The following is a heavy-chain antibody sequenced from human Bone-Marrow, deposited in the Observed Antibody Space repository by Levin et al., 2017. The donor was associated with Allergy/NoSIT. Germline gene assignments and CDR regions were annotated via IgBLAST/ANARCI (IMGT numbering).Heavy chain of an antibody. CDR1: GYTFSGYY. V-gene: IGHV1-2*02. CDR2: INPNSGGK. CDR3: ARDPNSSGWYSGDAFDV. Sequence: GESLKISCKASGYTFSGYYIHWVRPAPGQGLEWMGWINPNSGGKNYPQKFLGRVSMTRDTYISTAYMELSRLRSDDTAVYYCARDPNSSGWYSGDAFDVWGQGTMVTVSS. D-gene: IGHD6-19*01. J-gene: IGHJ3*01.